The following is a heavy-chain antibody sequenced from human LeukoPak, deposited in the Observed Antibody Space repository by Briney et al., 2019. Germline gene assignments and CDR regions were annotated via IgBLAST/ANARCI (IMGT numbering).Heavy chain of an antibody. J-gene: IGHJ4*02. D-gene: IGHD3-16*02. CDR2: ISSNGCSA. CDR1: EFTFSNYA. CDR3: ARDPALSGYFDY. V-gene: IGHV3-23*01. Sequence: PGGSLRLSCAASEFTFSNYAMSWVRQAPGKGLEWVSSISSNGCSAYYADSLSGRFTISRDNSKNTLYLQMNSQRAEDSAVYYCARDPALSGYFDYWGQGTLVTVSS.